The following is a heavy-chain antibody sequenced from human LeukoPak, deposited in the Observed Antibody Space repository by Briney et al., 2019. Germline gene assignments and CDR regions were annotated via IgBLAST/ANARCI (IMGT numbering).Heavy chain of an antibody. CDR2: ISGSGGST. CDR3: AKDLHGDYEWVL. D-gene: IGHD4-17*01. Sequence: KTGGSLRLSCAASGFPFSSYAMSWVRRAPGRGLEWVSAISGSGGSTYYADSVKGRYTISRDNSKNTLYLQMNSLRAEDTAVYYCAKDLHGDYEWVLWGEGTLVTVSS. CDR1: GFPFSSYA. V-gene: IGHV3-23*01. J-gene: IGHJ4*02.